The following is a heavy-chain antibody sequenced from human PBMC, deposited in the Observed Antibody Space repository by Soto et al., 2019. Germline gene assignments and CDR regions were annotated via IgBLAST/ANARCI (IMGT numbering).Heavy chain of an antibody. Sequence: EVQLVESGGGLVKPGGSLRLGCAVSGFTVGSAWMNWVRQAPGKGLVWVGRIKSKVDSGTTDYAEPVKGRFTISIADSLNTLYLQMESRETEDTAVDYWTTAPQRDVTEDMARSWGQGTVATVSS. J-gene: IGHJ5*02. D-gene: IGHD2-21*02. CDR1: GFTVGSAW. CDR3: TTAPQRDVTEDMARS. V-gene: IGHV3-15*07. CDR2: IKSKVDSGTT.